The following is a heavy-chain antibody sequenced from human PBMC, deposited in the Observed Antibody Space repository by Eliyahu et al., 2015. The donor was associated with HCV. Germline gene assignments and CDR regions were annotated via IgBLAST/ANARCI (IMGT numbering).Heavy chain of an antibody. J-gene: IGHJ6*02. V-gene: IGHV4-34*01. CDR3: ARGLIAAAGIYYYYGMDV. CDR2: INHSGST. D-gene: IGHD6-13*01. Sequence: LQQWGAGLLKPSETLSLTCAAYGGSFSGYYWSWIRQPPGKGLEWIGEINHSGSTNYNPSLKSRVTISVDTSKNQFSLKLSSVTAADTAVYYCARGLIAAAGIYYYYGMDVWGQGTTVTVSS. CDR1: GGSFSGYY.